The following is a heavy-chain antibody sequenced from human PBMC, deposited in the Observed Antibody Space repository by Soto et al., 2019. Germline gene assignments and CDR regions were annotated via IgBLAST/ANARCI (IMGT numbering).Heavy chain of an antibody. V-gene: IGHV3-23*01. Sequence: EVQLLESGGGLVQPGGSLRLSCAASGFTFSSYGMTWVRQAPGKGLEWVSFSSATGAGTYYADSAKGRFTISRDNSKNTLYLQMTRLRADDTAVYYCAKDRRAGGNYGFYSDFWGQGALVIVSS. CDR1: GFTFSSYG. J-gene: IGHJ4*02. D-gene: IGHD1-7*01. CDR3: AKDRRAGGNYGFYSDF. CDR2: SSATGAGT.